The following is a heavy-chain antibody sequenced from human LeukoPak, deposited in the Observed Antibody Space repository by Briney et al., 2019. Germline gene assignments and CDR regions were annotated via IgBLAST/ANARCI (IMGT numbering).Heavy chain of an antibody. Sequence: PGESLRLSCAASGFSFTTYWMSWVRQAPGKGLEWVANIKQDGTEKYYVDSVKGRFTISRDNAKNSLYLQMNSLRAEDTAVYYCARENSGSYYQFDYWGQGTLVTVSS. CDR2: IKQDGTEK. J-gene: IGHJ4*02. CDR3: ARENSGSYYQFDY. D-gene: IGHD1-26*01. V-gene: IGHV3-7*01. CDR1: GFSFTTYW.